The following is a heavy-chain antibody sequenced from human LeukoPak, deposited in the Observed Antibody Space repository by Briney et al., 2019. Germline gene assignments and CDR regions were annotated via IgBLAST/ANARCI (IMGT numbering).Heavy chain of an antibody. V-gene: IGHV4-59*01. CDR2: IYYSGST. CDR3: ARLFYGSGSHYFDY. CDR1: GGSISSYY. Sequence: SETLSLTCTVSGGSISSYYWSWIRQPPGKGLEWIGYIYYSGSTNYNPSLKSRVTISVDTSKNQFSLKLSSVTAADTAVYYCARLFYGSGSHYFDYWGQGTLVTVSS. J-gene: IGHJ4*02. D-gene: IGHD3-10*01.